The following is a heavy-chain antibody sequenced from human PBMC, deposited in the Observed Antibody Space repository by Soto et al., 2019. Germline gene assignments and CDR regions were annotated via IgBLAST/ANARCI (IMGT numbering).Heavy chain of an antibody. CDR2: ISYDGSNK. V-gene: IGHV3-30*18. CDR3: AKDHGGKYCSGGCCGILDF. CDR1: GFTFSSYG. D-gene: IGHD2-15*01. Sequence: QVQLVESGGGVVQPGRSLRLSCAASGFTFSSYGMHWVRQAPGKGLEWVAVISYDGSNKYYADSVKGRFTISRDKSKNTLYLQMNSLRAEDTAVYYCAKDHGGKYCSGGCCGILDFWGQGTLVTVSS. J-gene: IGHJ4*02.